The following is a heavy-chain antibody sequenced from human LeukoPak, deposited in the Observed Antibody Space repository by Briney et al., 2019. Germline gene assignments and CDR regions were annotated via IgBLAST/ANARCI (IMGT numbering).Heavy chain of an antibody. D-gene: IGHD6-19*01. J-gene: IGHJ4*02. CDR2: INHSGST. V-gene: IGHV4-38-2*02. Sequence: SETLSLTCTVSGYSISSGYYWSWIRQPPGKGLEWIGEINHSGSTNYNPSLKSRVTISVDTSKNQFSLKLSSVTAADTAVYYCARSRRGSGWYSRYYFDYWGQGTLVTVSS. CDR1: GYSISSGYY. CDR3: ARSRRGSGWYSRYYFDY.